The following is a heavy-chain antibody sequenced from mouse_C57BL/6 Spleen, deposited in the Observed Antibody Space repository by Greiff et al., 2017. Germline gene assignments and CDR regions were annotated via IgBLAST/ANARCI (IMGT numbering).Heavy chain of an antibody. CDR3: ARQGRLYWYFDV. Sequence: AASGFTFSDYYMYWVRQTPEKRLEWVAYISNGGGSTYYPDTVKGRFTISRDNAKNTLYLQMSRLKSEDTAMYYGARQGRLYWYFDVWGTGTTVTVSS. CDR1: GFTFSDYY. J-gene: IGHJ1*03. V-gene: IGHV5-12*01. D-gene: IGHD3-3*01. CDR2: ISNGGGST.